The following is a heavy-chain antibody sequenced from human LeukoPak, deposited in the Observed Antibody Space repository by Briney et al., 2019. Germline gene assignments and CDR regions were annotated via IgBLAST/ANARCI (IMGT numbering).Heavy chain of an antibody. CDR2: INAFNGNT. CDR3: ARDLLGRGYSKNAFHI. CDR1: GYMFSSYA. J-gene: IGHJ3*02. D-gene: IGHD3-22*01. Sequence: GASARVSCEASGYMFSSYALNWVRQAPGRGLEWMGWINAFNGNTDYAQTLRGRITPTTDTSPTTAYMVLRSLRSDDTAVYYCARDLLGRGYSKNAFHIWGQGTLVTVSS. V-gene: IGHV1-18*01.